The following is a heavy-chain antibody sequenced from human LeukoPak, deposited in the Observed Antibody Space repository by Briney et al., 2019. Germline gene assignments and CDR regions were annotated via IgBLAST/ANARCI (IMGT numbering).Heavy chain of an antibody. J-gene: IGHJ1*01. CDR3: ATVPRIPAVGNTEYFQY. D-gene: IGHD6-13*01. CDR1: GYSFTSYW. V-gene: IGHV5-51*01. Sequence: PGESLKISCKGSGYSFTSYWIAWVRQMPGKGLEWMGIVNPADSGTRYSPSFQGQVTISVDKSISTAYLQWSSLQASDTAMYYCATVPRIPAVGNTEYFQYWGQGTLVTVSS. CDR2: VNPADSGT.